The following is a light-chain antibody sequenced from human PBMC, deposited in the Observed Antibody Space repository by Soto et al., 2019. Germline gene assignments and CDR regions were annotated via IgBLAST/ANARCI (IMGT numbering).Light chain of an antibody. CDR1: QSISSW. J-gene: IGKJ1*01. V-gene: IGKV1-5*01. CDR3: QQYNSHLGT. Sequence: DIQMTQSPSTLSASVGDRVTITCRASQSISSWLAWYQQKPGKAPKLLIYDASSLESGVPSRFSGSGSGTEFTLTISSLQPDDFATYYCQQYNSHLGTFGQGTKVDIK. CDR2: DAS.